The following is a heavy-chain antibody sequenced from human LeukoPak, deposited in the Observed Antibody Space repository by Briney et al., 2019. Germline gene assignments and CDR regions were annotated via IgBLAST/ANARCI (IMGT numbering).Heavy chain of an antibody. CDR2: INWNGGST. D-gene: IGHD2/OR15-2a*01. Sequence: PGGSLRLSCAASGFTFSSYSMNWVRQAPGKGLEWVSGINWNGGSTGYADSVKGRFTISRDNAKNSLYLQMNSLRAEDTALYYCARDISEDPLPYLDYYYYMDVWGKGTTVTVSS. V-gene: IGHV3-20*04. CDR3: ARDISEDPLPYLDYYYYMDV. J-gene: IGHJ6*03. CDR1: GFTFSSYS.